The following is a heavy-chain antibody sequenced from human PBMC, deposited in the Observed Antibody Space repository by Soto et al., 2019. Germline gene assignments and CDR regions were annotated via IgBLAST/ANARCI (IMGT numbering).Heavy chain of an antibody. CDR3: AIDSFQSRSNPLNWFDP. Sequence: QVQLLQSGAEVKKPGASVKVSCRASNYAFTSYGIMWVRQAPGQGLEWMGWISAGKGNTNYAQRFQDRITLTTDTSTSTSYMELRSLRSDDTIIYYCAIDSFQSRSNPLNWFDPWGQGTLVTVSS. CDR1: NYAFTSYG. J-gene: IGHJ5*02. V-gene: IGHV1-18*01. D-gene: IGHD6-6*01. CDR2: ISAGKGNT.